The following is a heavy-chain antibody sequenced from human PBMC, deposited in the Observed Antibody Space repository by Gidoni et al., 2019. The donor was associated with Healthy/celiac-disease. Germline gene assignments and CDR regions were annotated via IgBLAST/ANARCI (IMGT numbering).Heavy chain of an antibody. CDR2: INYSGST. D-gene: IGHD5-18*01. V-gene: IGHV4-39*01. Sequence: QLQLQESGPGLVKPSETLSLTCTVSGGSISSSSYYWGWIRQPPGKGLEWIGSINYSGSTYYNPSLKSRVTISVDTSKNQFSLKLSSVTAADTAVYYCARPCVNTAMAAPFCYWGQGTLVTVSS. J-gene: IGHJ4*02. CDR3: ARPCVNTAMAAPFCY. CDR1: GGSISSSSYY.